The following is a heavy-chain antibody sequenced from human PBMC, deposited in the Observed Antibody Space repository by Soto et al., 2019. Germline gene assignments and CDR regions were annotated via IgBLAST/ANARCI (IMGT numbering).Heavy chain of an antibody. D-gene: IGHD2-21*01. CDR3: AKKSEIAVPRYYFDL. CDR2: MNGGGGST. J-gene: IGHJ4*02. V-gene: IGHV3-23*01. CDR1: GLTFGSDA. Sequence: GGPLRLSGAASGLTFGSDAMSWVRHAPGKGLGWVSSMNGGGGSTYYAESVQGRFTISRDNSKNTLYLHMNSLRVEDTAVYYCAKKSEIAVPRYYFDLWGQGTLVTVSS.